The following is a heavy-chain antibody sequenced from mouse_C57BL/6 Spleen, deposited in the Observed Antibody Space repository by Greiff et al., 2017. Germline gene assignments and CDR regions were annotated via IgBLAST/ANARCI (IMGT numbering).Heavy chain of an antibody. J-gene: IGHJ2*01. V-gene: IGHV3-6*01. Sequence: ESGPGLVKPSQSLSLTCSVTGYSITSGYYWNWIRQFPGNKLEWMGYISYDGSNNYNPSLKNRISITRDTSKNQFFLKLNSVTTEDTATYYCASSDYYGFDYWGQGTTLTVSS. CDR3: ASSDYYGFDY. CDR2: ISYDGSN. D-gene: IGHD1-1*01. CDR1: GYSITSGYY.